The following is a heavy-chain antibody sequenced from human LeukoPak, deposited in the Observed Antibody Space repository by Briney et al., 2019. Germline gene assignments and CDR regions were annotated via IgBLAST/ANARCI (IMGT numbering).Heavy chain of an antibody. V-gene: IGHV4-39*01. J-gene: IGHJ4*02. CDR3: ARAFPTVNGY. CDR1: GGSISSSSYY. Sequence: PSETLSLTCTVSGGSISSSSYYWGWNRQPPGKGLEWIGSIYYSGSTYYNPSLKSRVTISVDTSKNQFSLKLSSVTAADTAVYYCARAFPTVNGYWGQGNLVTVSS. CDR2: IYYSGST. D-gene: IGHD4-17*01.